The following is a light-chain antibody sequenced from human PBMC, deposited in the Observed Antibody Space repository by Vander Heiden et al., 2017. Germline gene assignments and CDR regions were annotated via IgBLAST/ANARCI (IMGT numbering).Light chain of an antibody. CDR2: GAS. CDR1: QSVASTY. J-gene: IGKJ4*01. V-gene: IGKV3-20*01. Sequence: ELVLTQSPGTLSLSPGERGTLPCRASQSVASTYLAWFQQKPGQAPRLLIYGASSRATGIPDRFRGSGSGTDFTLTISRLEPEDFAVYFCQQYGSSPLTFGGGTKVEIK. CDR3: QQYGSSPLT.